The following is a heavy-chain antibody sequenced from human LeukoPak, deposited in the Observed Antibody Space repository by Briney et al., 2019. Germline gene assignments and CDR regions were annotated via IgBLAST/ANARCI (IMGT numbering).Heavy chain of an antibody. J-gene: IGHJ6*02. V-gene: IGHV1-69*04. CDR1: GGTFSSYA. Sequence: SVKVSCKASGGTFSSYAISWVRQAPGQGLEWMGRIIPILGIANYAQKFQGRVTITADKSTSTAYVELSSLRSEDTAVYYCAQNLGILTGATDYYGMDVWGQGTTVTVSS. CDR3: AQNLGILTGATDYYGMDV. D-gene: IGHD3-9*01. CDR2: IIPILGIA.